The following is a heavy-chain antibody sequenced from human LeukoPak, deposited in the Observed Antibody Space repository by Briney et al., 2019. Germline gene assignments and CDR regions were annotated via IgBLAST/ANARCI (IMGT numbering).Heavy chain of an antibody. CDR2: MNPNSGNT. J-gene: IGHJ4*02. D-gene: IGHD3-3*01. CDR3: ARHPDTIFGTSNDY. Sequence: KPGASVKVSCKASGYTFTGYYMHWVRQAPGQGLEWMGWMNPNSGNTGYAQKFQGRVTMTRNTSISTAYMELSSLRSEDTAVYYCARHPDTIFGTSNDYWGQGTLVTVSS. V-gene: IGHV1-8*02. CDR1: GYTFTGYY.